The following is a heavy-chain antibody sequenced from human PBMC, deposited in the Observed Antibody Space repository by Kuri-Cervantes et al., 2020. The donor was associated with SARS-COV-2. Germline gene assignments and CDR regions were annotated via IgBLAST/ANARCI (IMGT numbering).Heavy chain of an antibody. Sequence: GEALKISCAASGFPFSTHWMTWVRQAPGKGLEWVANIKQDGIEKYYVDSVKGRFTISRDNAKNSLYLQMNSLRAEDTAVYYCAREEYGSGSYGMDVWGQGTTVTVSS. CDR1: GFPFSTHW. D-gene: IGHD3-10*01. V-gene: IGHV3-7*01. CDR3: AREEYGSGSYGMDV. J-gene: IGHJ6*02. CDR2: IKQDGIEK.